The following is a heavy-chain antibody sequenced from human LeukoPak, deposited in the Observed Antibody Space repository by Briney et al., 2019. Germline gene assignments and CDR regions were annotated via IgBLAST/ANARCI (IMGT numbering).Heavy chain of an antibody. V-gene: IGHV3-30*18. CDR3: AKWVNDYSNFGDDY. CDR1: GFTFSSYG. J-gene: IGHJ4*02. Sequence: QSGGSLRLSCAASGFTFSSYGMHWVRQAPGKGLEWVAVISYDGSNKYYADSVKGRFTISRDNSKNTLYLQMNSLRAEDTAVYYCAKWVNDYSNFGDDYWGQGTLVTVSS. CDR2: ISYDGSNK. D-gene: IGHD4-11*01.